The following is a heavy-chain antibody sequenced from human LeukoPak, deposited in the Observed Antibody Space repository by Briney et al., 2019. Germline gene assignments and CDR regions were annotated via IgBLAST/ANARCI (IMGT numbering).Heavy chain of an antibody. D-gene: IGHD3-16*02. J-gene: IGHJ6*02. CDR3: ARYPDFYYAMDV. CDR2: VYSGGTT. Sequence: PGGSLRLSCAASGSTVSRNFMTWVRQAPGKGLEWVSVVYSGGTTYYADSVKGRFTISRDISKNTLYLQMNSLRGEDTAIYYCARYPDFYYAMDVWGQGTTVTVSS. CDR1: GSTVSRNF. V-gene: IGHV3-53*01.